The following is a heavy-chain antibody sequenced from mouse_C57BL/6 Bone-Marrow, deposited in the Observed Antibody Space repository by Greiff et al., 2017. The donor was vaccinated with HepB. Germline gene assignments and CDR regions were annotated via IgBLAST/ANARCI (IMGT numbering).Heavy chain of an antibody. CDR1: GYTFTSYW. J-gene: IGHJ2*01. Sequence: VQLQQPGAELVKPGASVKLSCKASGYTFTSYWMQWVKQRPGQGLEWIGEIDPSDSYTNYNQKFKGKATLTVDTSSSTAYMQLSSLTSEDSAVYYCARTYYDRTVYFDYWGQGTTLTVSS. CDR2: IDPSDSYT. D-gene: IGHD2-4*01. V-gene: IGHV1-50*01. CDR3: ARTYYDRTVYFDY.